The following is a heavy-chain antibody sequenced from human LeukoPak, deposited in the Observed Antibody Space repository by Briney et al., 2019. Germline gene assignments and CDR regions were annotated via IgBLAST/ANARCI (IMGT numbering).Heavy chain of an antibody. CDR3: AKKGYYDGSGYYMYYFDH. Sequence: GGSLRLSCAASGFTFSIYAMSWVRQAPGKGLEWVSAISGSGGTAYYADSVKGRFTISRDNSKNTLYLQMNSLRAEDTDVYYCAKKGYYDGSGYYMYYFDHWGQGPLVPVSS. V-gene: IGHV3-23*01. CDR2: ISGSGGTA. J-gene: IGHJ4*02. D-gene: IGHD3-22*01. CDR1: GFTFSIYA.